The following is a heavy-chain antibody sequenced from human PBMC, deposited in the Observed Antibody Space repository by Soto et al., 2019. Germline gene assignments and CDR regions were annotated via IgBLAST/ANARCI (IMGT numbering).Heavy chain of an antibody. V-gene: IGHV1-2*02. CDR1: GYTFSGYY. CDR3: ARDSGLRFLEWLFNY. D-gene: IGHD3-3*01. CDR2: INPNSGDT. Sequence: QVQLVQSGAEVKKPGASVKVSCKASGYTFSGYYMHWVRQAPGQGFEWMGWINPNSGDTKYAQKFQGRVTMTRDTSISTAYMELSRLRSDDTSLYDCARDSGLRFLEWLFNYWGQGTLVTVSS. J-gene: IGHJ4*02.